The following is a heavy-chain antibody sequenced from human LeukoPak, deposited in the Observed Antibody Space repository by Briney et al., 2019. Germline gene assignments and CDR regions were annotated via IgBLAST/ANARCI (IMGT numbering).Heavy chain of an antibody. Sequence: GASVKVSCKAFGGTFSSYAISWVRQAPGQGLEWMGGIIPIFGTANYAQKFQGRVTITADESTSTAYMELSSLRSEDTAVYYCARDLGYYYDSSASTAFDYWGQGTLVTVSS. J-gene: IGHJ4*02. CDR1: GGTFSSYA. V-gene: IGHV1-69*13. CDR2: IIPIFGTA. D-gene: IGHD3-22*01. CDR3: ARDLGYYYDSSASTAFDY.